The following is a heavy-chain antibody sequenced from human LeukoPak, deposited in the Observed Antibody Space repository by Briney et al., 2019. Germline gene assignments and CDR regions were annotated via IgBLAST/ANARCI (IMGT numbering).Heavy chain of an antibody. V-gene: IGHV1-2*02. D-gene: IGHD5-18*01. J-gene: IGHJ5*02. CDR3: ARVIRGYSYGYRDYNWFDP. CDR1: GYTFTSYG. CDR2: INPNSGGT. Sequence: ASVKVSCKASGYTFTSYGISWVRQAPGQGLEWMGWINPNSGGTNYAQKFQGRVTMTRDTSISTAYMELSRLRSDDTAVYYCARVIRGYSYGYRDYNWFDPWGQGTLVTVSS.